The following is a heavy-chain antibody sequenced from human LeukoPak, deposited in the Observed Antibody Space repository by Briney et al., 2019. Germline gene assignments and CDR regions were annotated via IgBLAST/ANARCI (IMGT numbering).Heavy chain of an antibody. J-gene: IGHJ4*02. Sequence: SETLSLNCTVSGGSISSYYWSWIRQPPGKGLEWIGYIYYSGSTSYNPSLKSRVTISVDTSKNQFSLKLSSVTAADTAVYYCARSSRGLALEFDYWGQGTLVTVSS. CDR2: IYYSGST. CDR3: ARSSRGLALEFDY. D-gene: IGHD1-1*01. CDR1: GGSISSYY. V-gene: IGHV4-59*01.